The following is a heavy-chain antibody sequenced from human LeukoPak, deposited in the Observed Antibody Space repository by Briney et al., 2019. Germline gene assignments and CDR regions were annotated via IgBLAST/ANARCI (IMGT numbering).Heavy chain of an antibody. V-gene: IGHV4-4*02. J-gene: IGHJ4*02. CDR3: ARRSAAVHLWPNYFDY. D-gene: IGHD5-18*01. Sequence: SETLSLTCAVSGGSISSSNWWSWVRQPPGKGLEWIGEIYHSGSTNYNPSLKSRVTISVDKSKNQFSLKLSSVTAADTAVYYCARRSAAVHLWPNYFDYWGQGTLVTVSS. CDR1: GGSISSSNW. CDR2: IYHSGST.